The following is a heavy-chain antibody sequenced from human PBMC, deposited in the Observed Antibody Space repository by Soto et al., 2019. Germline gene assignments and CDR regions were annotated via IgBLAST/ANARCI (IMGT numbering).Heavy chain of an antibody. CDR3: ARDTGSDYFDY. CDR1: GGSTSSGGYS. V-gene: IGHV4-30-2*01. J-gene: IGHJ4*02. CDR2: IYHSGST. D-gene: IGHD4-17*01. Sequence: SETLSLTCAVSGGSTSSGGYSWSWIRQPPGKGLEWIGYIYHSGSTYYNPSLKSRVTISVDRSKNQFSLKLSSVTAADTAVYYCARDTGSDYFDYWGQGTLVTVSS.